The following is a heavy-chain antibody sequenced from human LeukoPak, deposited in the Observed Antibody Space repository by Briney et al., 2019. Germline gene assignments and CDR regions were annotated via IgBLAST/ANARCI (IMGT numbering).Heavy chain of an antibody. V-gene: IGHV1-24*01. Sequence: ASVKVSYKVSGYTLTELSMHWVRQAPGKGLEWMGGFDPEDGETIYAQKFQGRVTMTEDTSTDTAYMELSSLRSEDTAVYYCATELLSSDSSGGFDYWGQGTLVTVSS. CDR1: GYTLTELS. J-gene: IGHJ4*02. CDR3: ATELLSSDSSGGFDY. D-gene: IGHD3-22*01. CDR2: FDPEDGET.